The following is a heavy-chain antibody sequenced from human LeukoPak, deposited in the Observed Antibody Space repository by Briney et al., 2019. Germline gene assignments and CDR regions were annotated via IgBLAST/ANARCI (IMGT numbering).Heavy chain of an antibody. Sequence: LGGSLRLSCAASGFTFSSYSMNWVRQAPGKGLEWVSSISSSSSYIYYADSLKGRFTISRDNAKNSLFLQMNSLRAEDTAVYYCAREDGQGMDYWGQGTLVTVSS. J-gene: IGHJ4*02. CDR3: AREDGQGMDY. CDR2: ISSSSSYI. V-gene: IGHV3-21*01. CDR1: GFTFSSYS. D-gene: IGHD2-8*01.